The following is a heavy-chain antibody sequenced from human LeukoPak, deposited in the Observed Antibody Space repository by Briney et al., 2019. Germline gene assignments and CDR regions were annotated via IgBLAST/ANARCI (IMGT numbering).Heavy chain of an antibody. J-gene: IGHJ4*02. CDR2: MNPNSGNT. D-gene: IGHD2-21*02. V-gene: IGHV1-8*01. CDR1: GYTFTSYD. Sequence: ASVKVSCKASGYTFTSYDINWVRQATGQGLEWMGWMNPNSGNTGYAQKFQGRVTMTRNTSISTAYMELSSLRSEDTAVYYCARASCGGDCYSAHFDYWGQGTLVTVSS. CDR3: ARASCGGDCYSAHFDY.